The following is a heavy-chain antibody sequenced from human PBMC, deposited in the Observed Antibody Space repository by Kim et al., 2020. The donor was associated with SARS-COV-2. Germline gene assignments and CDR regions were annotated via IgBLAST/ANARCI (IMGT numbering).Heavy chain of an antibody. CDR2: IYYSGTS. J-gene: IGHJ4*02. Sequence: SETLSLTCTVSGGSISSRSYYWGWIRQPPGKGLEWIGSIYYSGTSYYNPSLKSRVTISVDTSKNQFSLKLSSVTAADTAVYFCGRTFSEYSYGLFLFWGQGTLVTVSS. CDR1: GGSISSRSYY. D-gene: IGHD5-18*01. CDR3: GRTFSEYSYGLFLF. V-gene: IGHV4-39*07.